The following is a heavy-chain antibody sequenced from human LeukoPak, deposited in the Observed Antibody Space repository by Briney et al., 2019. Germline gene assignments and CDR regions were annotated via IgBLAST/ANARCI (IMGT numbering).Heavy chain of an antibody. Sequence: SVRVSFTSSVGTFSIYAISWVRQAPGQRREWMGGIIPIFGTANYAQKFQGRVTIPADESTSKAYMELSSLRSEDTAVYYCARTVGDYIDYWGQGTLVTVSS. J-gene: IGHJ4*02. D-gene: IGHD4-17*01. CDR1: VGTFSIYA. CDR3: ARTVGDYIDY. V-gene: IGHV1-69*01. CDR2: IIPIFGTA.